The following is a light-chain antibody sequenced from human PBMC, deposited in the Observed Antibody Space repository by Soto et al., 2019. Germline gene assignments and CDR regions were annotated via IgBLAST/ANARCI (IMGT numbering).Light chain of an antibody. CDR1: QNIASY. CDR3: EQYFNVPRT. J-gene: IGKJ1*01. V-gene: IGKV1-39*01. Sequence: DIPMTQSPSSLSASVGDRVTITCRASQNIASYLNWYQQRPGKAPELLIYAASSLQSGVPLRFSGSGFGTEYALTIDSLQPEDFAGYCCEQYFNVPRTFGQGSKVE. CDR2: AAS.